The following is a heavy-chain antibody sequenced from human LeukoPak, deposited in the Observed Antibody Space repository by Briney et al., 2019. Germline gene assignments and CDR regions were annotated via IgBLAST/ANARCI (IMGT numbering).Heavy chain of an antibody. D-gene: IGHD3-10*01. CDR2: ISGSGGST. V-gene: IGHV3-23*01. CDR3: AKDPLWFGELSSPAPLAAFDI. J-gene: IGHJ3*02. CDR1: GFTFSSYA. Sequence: GGSLRLSCAASGFTFSSYAMSWVRQAPGKGLEWVSAISGSGGSTYYADSVKGRFTISRDNSKNTLYLQMNSLRAEDTAVYYCAKDPLWFGELSSPAPLAAFDIWGQGTMVTVSS.